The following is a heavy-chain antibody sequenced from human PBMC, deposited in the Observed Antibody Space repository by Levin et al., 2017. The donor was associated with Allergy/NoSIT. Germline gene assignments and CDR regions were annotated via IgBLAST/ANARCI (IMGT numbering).Heavy chain of an antibody. D-gene: IGHD2-15*01. V-gene: IGHV4-59*01. J-gene: IGHJ3*02. CDR3: ARAVSSGYCSGGSCYKLRGAFDI. Sequence: SETLSLTCTVSGGSISSYYWSWIRQPPGKGLEWIGYIYYSGSTNYNPSLKSRVTISVDTSKNQFSLKLSSVTAADTAVYYCARAVSSGYCSGGSCYKLRGAFDIWGQGTMVTVSS. CDR1: GGSISSYY. CDR2: IYYSGST.